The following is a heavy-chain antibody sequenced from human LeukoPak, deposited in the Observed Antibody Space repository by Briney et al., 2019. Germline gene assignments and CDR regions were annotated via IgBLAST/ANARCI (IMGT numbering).Heavy chain of an antibody. CDR1: GFTFSSYA. CDR2: ISYDGSNK. CDR3: ARDRVPVDYYYYGMDV. J-gene: IGHJ6*02. V-gene: IGHV3-30-3*01. Sequence: GRSLRLSCAASGFTFSSYAMHWVRQAPGKGLEWVAVISYDGSNKYCADSVKGRFTISRDNSKNTLYLQMNSLRAEDTAVYYCARDRVPVDYYYYGMDVWGQGTTVTVSS.